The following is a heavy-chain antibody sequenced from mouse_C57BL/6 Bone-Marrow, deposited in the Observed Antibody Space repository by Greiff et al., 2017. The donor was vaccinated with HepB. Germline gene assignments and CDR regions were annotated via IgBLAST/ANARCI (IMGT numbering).Heavy chain of an antibody. D-gene: IGHD2-10*01. CDR1: GFNIKDDY. Sequence: VQLQQSGAELVRPGASVKLSCTASGFNIKDDYMHWVKQRPEQGLEWIGWIDPENGDTEYASKFQGKATITADTSSNTAYLQLSSLTSEDTAVYYCATFLLPLYAVDYWGQGTSVTVSS. V-gene: IGHV14-4*01. J-gene: IGHJ4*01. CDR2: IDPENGDT. CDR3: ATFLLPLYAVDY.